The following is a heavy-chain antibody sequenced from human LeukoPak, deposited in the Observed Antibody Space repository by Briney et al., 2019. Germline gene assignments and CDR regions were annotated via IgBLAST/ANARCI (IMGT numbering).Heavy chain of an antibody. V-gene: IGHV4-61*01. CDR1: GGSVSSDNYY. CDR2: IYYSGST. D-gene: IGHD6-19*01. J-gene: IGHJ4*02. CDR3: AKGGHSSGWYHDY. Sequence: SETLSLTCTVSGGSVSSDNYYWSWIRQPPGRGLEWIGYIYYSGSTNYNPSLKSRVTISVDTSKDQFSLKLSSVTAADTAVYYCAKGGHSSGWYHDYWGQGTLVTVSS.